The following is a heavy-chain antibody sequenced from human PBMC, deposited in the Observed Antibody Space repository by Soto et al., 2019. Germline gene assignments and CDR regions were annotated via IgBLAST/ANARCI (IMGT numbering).Heavy chain of an antibody. Sequence: QGHLVQSGAEVKKPGASVKVSCKASGYIFVRYGLSWVRQAPGQGLEWMGWINTYNGDTDYAQEVQGRVTMTTDTSSNTAYMELRTLRSDDTAVYYCARNAQFTDNFSFDFWGQGTLVTVSS. CDR1: GYIFVRYG. CDR3: ARNAQFTDNFSFDF. J-gene: IGHJ4*02. CDR2: INTYNGDT. V-gene: IGHV1-18*01. D-gene: IGHD3-9*01.